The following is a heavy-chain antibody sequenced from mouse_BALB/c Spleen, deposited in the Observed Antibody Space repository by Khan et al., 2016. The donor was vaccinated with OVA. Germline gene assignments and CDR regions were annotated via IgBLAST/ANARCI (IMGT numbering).Heavy chain of an antibody. CDR2: INPSNGYT. Sequence: VQLQVPGAELARPGASVKMSCKASGYTFTSYTIHWIKKRPGQGLEWIGYINPSNGYTNYNQKFKDKATLTTDKSSTTAYLQLSSLTSDDSAVYNSVRDGAYHRYDCWFANWGQGTLVTVSA. V-gene: IGHV1-4*01. J-gene: IGHJ3*01. CDR3: VRDGAYHRYDCWFAN. D-gene: IGHD2-14*01. CDR1: GYTFTSYT.